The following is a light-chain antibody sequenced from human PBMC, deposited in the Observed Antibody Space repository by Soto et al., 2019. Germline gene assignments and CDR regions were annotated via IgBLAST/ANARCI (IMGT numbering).Light chain of an antibody. Sequence: EIVMTQSPATLSVSPGERATLSCRASQSVSNNLDSYQQKPGQAPRPLIYGASTRASGIPARFSGSGSGTGFTLTISRLQSKDFAVYYGQQYNNWPPWAFGQGTKVEIK. CDR3: QQYNNWPPWA. CDR1: QSVSNN. V-gene: IGKV3-15*01. J-gene: IGKJ1*01. CDR2: GAS.